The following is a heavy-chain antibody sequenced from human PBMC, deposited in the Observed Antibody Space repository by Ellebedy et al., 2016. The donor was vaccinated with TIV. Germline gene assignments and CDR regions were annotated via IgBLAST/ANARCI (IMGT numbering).Heavy chain of an antibody. J-gene: IGHJ4*02. CDR1: GGSISRGNW. Sequence: MPSETLSLTCAVSGGSISRGNWWTWVRQYPGEGLERGGEMHHSGTTNYNPSLKSRVSISLDKSNNQFSLRLYSATAADTAIYYCAASSGWYRLDYWGQGTLVSVSS. CDR3: AASSGWYRLDY. D-gene: IGHD6-19*01. CDR2: MHHSGTT. V-gene: IGHV4-4*02.